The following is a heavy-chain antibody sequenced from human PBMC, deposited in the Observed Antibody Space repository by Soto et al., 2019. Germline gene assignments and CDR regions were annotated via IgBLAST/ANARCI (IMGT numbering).Heavy chain of an antibody. V-gene: IGHV3-9*01. CDR1: GLSFDDYA. Sequence: EVQLVESGGGLVQPGGSLRLSCAASGLSFDDYAMHWVRQAPGKGLEWVSGSNWNSGGIAYADSVKGRFTISRDNAKNSLYLRMNSLRPEDTALYYCAKGSIVVVEAPIDFWGQGTLVIVSS. CDR2: SNWNSGGI. J-gene: IGHJ4*02. CDR3: AKGSIVVVEAPIDF. D-gene: IGHD2-2*01.